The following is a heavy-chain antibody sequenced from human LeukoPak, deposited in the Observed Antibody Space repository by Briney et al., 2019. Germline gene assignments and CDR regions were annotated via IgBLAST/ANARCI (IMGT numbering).Heavy chain of an antibody. J-gene: IGHJ3*02. CDR3: ARLLDYDSSGYPDTFDI. D-gene: IGHD3-22*01. Sequence: NPSETLSLTCSVSGGSISPNYWSWIRQPPGKGLEWIGFIYYTGSTNYNPSLRSRVTTSIDTSKSHFSLKLSSLTAADTAVYYCARLLDYDSSGYPDTFDIWGQGTMVTVSS. CDR1: GGSISPNY. V-gene: IGHV4-59*01. CDR2: IYYTGST.